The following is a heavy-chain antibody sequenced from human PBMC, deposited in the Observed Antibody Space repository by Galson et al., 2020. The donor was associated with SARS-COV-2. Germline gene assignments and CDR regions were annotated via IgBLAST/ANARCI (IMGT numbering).Heavy chain of an antibody. D-gene: IGHD3-22*01. CDR3: AKEYYYDSSGYTVPRAPSDY. CDR1: GFTFSSYG. J-gene: IGHJ4*02. CDR2: ISYDGSNK. V-gene: IGHV3-30*18. Sequence: GGSLRLSCAASGFTFSSYGMPWVRQAPGKGLEWVAVISYDGSNKYNADSVKGRFTISRDNSKNTLYLQMNSLRAEDTAVYYCAKEYYYDSSGYTVPRAPSDYCGQGTLVTFSS.